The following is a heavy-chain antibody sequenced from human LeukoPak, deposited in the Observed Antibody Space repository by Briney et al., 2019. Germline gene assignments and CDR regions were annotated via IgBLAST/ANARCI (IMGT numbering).Heavy chain of an antibody. V-gene: IGHV3-23*01. CDR3: AKSSYYDTSGSYREYYFDY. Sequence: AXSXXXGSTYYADSVNARFTISRDNSKKTLYLQMNSLRAEDTALYYCAKSSYYDTSGSYREYYFDYWGQGALVTVSS. D-gene: IGHD3-22*01. CDR2: XSXXXGST. J-gene: IGHJ4*02.